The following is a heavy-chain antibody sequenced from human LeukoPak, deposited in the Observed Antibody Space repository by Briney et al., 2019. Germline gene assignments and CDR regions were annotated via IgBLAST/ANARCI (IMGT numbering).Heavy chain of an antibody. J-gene: IGHJ6*03. CDR1: GGSISSYY. V-gene: IGHV4-59*01. CDR2: IYYSGST. CDR3: ARGQLVHRWSLYYYYMDV. Sequence: PSETLSLTCTVSGGSISSYYWSWIRQPPGKGLEWIGYIYYSGSTNHNPSLKSRVTISVDTSKNQFSLKLSSVTAADTAVYYCARGQLVHRWSLYYYYMDVWGKGTTVTISS. D-gene: IGHD6-13*01.